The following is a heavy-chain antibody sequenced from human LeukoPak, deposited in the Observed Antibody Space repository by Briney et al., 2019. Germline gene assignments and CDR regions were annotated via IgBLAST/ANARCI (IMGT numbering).Heavy chain of an antibody. J-gene: IGHJ4*02. CDR3: ARGLCTSTSCYQGPFDF. V-gene: IGHV3-15*01. CDR1: GFIFSSAW. D-gene: IGHD2-2*01. CDR2: IKNKSNGETT. Sequence: GGSLRLSCAASGFIFSSAWMTWVRQAPGKGLEWVGHIKNKSNGETTDYAAPVKGRFIISRDDSKNTLYLQMNSLRTEDTAVYYCARGLCTSTSCYQGPFDFWGQGTLVTVPS.